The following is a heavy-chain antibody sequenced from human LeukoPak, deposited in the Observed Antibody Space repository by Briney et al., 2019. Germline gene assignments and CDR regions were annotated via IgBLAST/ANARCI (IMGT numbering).Heavy chain of an antibody. CDR1: GGSISSYY. V-gene: IGHV4-59*01. D-gene: IGHD6-19*01. J-gene: IGHJ4*02. CDR2: IYYSGST. Sequence: SETLSLTCTVSGGSISSYYWSWIRQPPGKGLEWIGYIYYSGSTNYNPSLKSRVTISVDTSKNQFSLKLSSVTAADTAVYYCPRGGRGWYRTVEFWGQGTLVNGSS. CDR3: PRGGRGWYRTVEF.